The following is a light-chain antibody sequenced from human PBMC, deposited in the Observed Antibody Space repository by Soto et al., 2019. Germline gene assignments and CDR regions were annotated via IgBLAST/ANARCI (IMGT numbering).Light chain of an antibody. V-gene: IGKV1-39*01. CDR1: QSINDY. J-gene: IGKJ3*01. Sequence: IQMPQSPSSLSASVGDRVNITCRASQSINDYLNLYQQKPGTAPRLLNYAAANLQSGVPSRFTGSGAGTDFTLTSNGLQPEDFATYYGQQRYSTLWTFAP. CDR2: AAA. CDR3: QQRYSTLWT.